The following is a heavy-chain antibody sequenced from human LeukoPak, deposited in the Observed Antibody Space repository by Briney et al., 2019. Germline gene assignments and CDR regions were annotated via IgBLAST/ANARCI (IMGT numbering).Heavy chain of an antibody. J-gene: IGHJ3*02. CDR1: GITFDDFA. D-gene: IGHD3-10*01. CDR2: VSWNSDSI. V-gene: IGHV3-9*01. Sequence: QPGRSLRLSCAASGITFDDFAMHWVRQAPGKGLECVSGVSWNSDSIGYADSVKGRFTISRDNAKNSLYLQMNSLRAEDTAFYYCAKDIFTLLRGAFDIWGQGTMVTVSS. CDR3: AKDIFTLLRGAFDI.